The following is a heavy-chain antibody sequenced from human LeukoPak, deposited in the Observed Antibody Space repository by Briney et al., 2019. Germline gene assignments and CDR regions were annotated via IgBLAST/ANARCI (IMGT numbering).Heavy chain of an antibody. CDR3: ARAGYYDILTGYYRRGQFDP. Sequence: SQTLSLTCAISGDSVSSNSAAWNWIRQSPSRGLEWLGRTYYRSKWYNDYAVSVKSRITINPDTSKNQFSLQLNSMTPEDTAVYYCARAGYYDILTGYYRRGQFDPWGQGTLVTVSS. CDR1: GDSVSSNSAA. CDR2: TYYRSKWYN. J-gene: IGHJ5*02. V-gene: IGHV6-1*01. D-gene: IGHD3-9*01.